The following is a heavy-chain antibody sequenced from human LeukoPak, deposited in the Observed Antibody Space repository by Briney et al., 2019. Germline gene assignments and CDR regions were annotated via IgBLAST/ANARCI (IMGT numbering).Heavy chain of an antibody. CDR2: IYYSGST. D-gene: IGHD3-3*01. J-gene: IGHJ6*03. CDR1: GGSISSYY. CDR3: ARDTGILEWLPPDRYYYYYYMDV. Sequence: KPSETLSLTCTVSGGSISSYYWSWIRQPPGKGLEWIGYIYYSGSTNYNPSLKSRVTISVDTSKNQFSLKLSSVTAADTAVYYCARDTGILEWLPPDRYYYYYYMDVWGKGTTVTVSS. V-gene: IGHV4-59*01.